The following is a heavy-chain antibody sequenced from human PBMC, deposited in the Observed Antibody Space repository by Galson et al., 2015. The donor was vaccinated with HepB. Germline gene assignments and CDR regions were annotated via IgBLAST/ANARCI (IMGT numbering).Heavy chain of an antibody. Sequence: QVQLQESGPGLVKPSETLSLTCTVSGGSISSYYWSWIRQPPGKGLEWVGYIYYSGSTNYNPSLKSRVTISVDTSKNQFSLKLSSVTAADTAVYYCARGTPAAAAHFDYWGQGTLVTVSS. CDR3: ARGTPAAAAHFDY. J-gene: IGHJ4*02. CDR2: IYYSGST. CDR1: GGSISSYY. D-gene: IGHD6-13*01. V-gene: IGHV4-59*01.